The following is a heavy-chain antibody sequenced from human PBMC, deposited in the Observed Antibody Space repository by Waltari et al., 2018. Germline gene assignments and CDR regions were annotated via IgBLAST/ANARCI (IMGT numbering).Heavy chain of an antibody. Sequence: QARLVQWGTGLLKPSETLSLTCAVYDGSFSGYYWTWLRQSPGVGLEWIGEVGHGGGSNYNPSLGGRVTITIDTSRNQFSLHLKSVTAADTAIYYCARVPVITARPCDSWGEGTLVAVTS. CDR1: DGSFSGYY. CDR3: ARVPVITARPCDS. CDR2: VGHGGGS. V-gene: IGHV4-34*01. J-gene: IGHJ4*02. D-gene: IGHD3-16*02.